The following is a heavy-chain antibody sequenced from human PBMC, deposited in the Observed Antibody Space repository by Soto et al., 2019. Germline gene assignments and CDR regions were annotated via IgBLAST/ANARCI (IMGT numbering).Heavy chain of an antibody. D-gene: IGHD6-13*01. J-gene: IGHJ4*02. CDR1: GFTFGSYA. CDR3: ARRGPGTYFDY. CDR2: ISGSGDST. Sequence: GSLRLSCAASGFTFGSYAMSWVRQAPGKGLEWVSVISGSGDSTYYADSVKGRFTISRDNSKNTLYLQMNSLRTEDTAVYYCARRGPGTYFDYWGQGTLVTVSS. V-gene: IGHV3-23*01.